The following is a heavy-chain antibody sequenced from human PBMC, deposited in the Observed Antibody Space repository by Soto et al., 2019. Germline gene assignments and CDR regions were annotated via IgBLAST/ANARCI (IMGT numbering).Heavy chain of an antibody. V-gene: IGHV3-21*01. CDR1: GFTFSSYS. CDR2: ISSSSSYI. J-gene: IGHJ5*02. Sequence: GGSLRLSCAASGFTFSSYSMNWVRQAPGKGLEWVSSISSSSSYIYYADSVKGRFTISRDNAKNSLYLQMNSLRAEDTAVYYCASLSSIAARALTWGQGTLVTVSS. CDR3: ASLSSIAARALT. D-gene: IGHD6-6*01.